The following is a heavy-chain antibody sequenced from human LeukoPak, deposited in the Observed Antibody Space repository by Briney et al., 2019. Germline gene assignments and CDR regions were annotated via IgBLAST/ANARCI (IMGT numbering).Heavy chain of an antibody. CDR2: ISYDGSNK. D-gene: IGHD6-19*01. CDR1: GFTFSSYG. CDR3: AREGSGWYGEFGY. Sequence: GGSLRLSCAASGFTFSSYGMHWVRQAPGKGLEWVAVISYDGSNKYYADSVKGRFTISRDNSKNTLYLQMNSLRAEDTAVYYCAREGSGWYGEFGYWGQGTLVTVSS. V-gene: IGHV3-30*03. J-gene: IGHJ4*02.